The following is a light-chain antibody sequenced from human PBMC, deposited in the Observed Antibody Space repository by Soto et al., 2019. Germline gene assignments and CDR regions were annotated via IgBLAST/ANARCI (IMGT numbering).Light chain of an antibody. Sequence: QSALTQPRSVSGSPRQSVTISCTGTSSDVGAHNYVSWYQQHPGKAPKLMISYVTKRPSGVPARFSGSKSGNTASLTISGLQAEDEADYYCCTWGGSSVFGTGTKLTVL. V-gene: IGLV2-11*01. CDR3: CTWGGSSV. CDR2: YVT. CDR1: SSDVGAHNY. J-gene: IGLJ1*01.